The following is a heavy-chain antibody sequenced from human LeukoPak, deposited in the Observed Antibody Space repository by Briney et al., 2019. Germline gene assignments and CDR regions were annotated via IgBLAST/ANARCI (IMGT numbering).Heavy chain of an antibody. J-gene: IGHJ4*02. D-gene: IGHD5-12*01. CDR1: GGSFSGYY. Sequence: SETLSLTCAVYGGSFSGYYWSWIRQPPGKGLEWIGEINHSGSTNYNPSLKSRVTISVDTSKNQLSLKLSSVTAADTAVYYCARAHGSGGDYFDYWGQGTLVTVSS. V-gene: IGHV4-34*01. CDR2: INHSGST. CDR3: ARAHGSGGDYFDY.